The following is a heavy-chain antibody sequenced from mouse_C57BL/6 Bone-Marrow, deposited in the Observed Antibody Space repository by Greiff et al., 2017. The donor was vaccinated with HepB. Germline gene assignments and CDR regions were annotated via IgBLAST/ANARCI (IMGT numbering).Heavy chain of an antibody. CDR3: AQLAWFAY. CDR2: ISSGSSTI. CDR1: GFTFSDYG. Sequence: DVKLQESGGGLVKPGGSLKLSCAASGFTFSDYGMHWVRQAPEKGLEWVAYISSGSSTIYYADTVKGRFTISRDNAKNTLFLQMTSLRSEDTAMYYCAQLAWFAYWGQGTLVTVSA. D-gene: IGHD4-1*02. J-gene: IGHJ3*01. V-gene: IGHV5-17*01.